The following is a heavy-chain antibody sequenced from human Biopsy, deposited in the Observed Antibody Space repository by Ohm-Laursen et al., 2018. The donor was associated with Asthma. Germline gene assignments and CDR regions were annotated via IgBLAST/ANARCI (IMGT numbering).Heavy chain of an antibody. CDR2: VSSDGHNK. V-gene: IGHV3-30*03. CDR1: GFVFSQFG. Sequence: SLRLSCAASGFVFSQFGMHWVRQGPGKGLEWVALVSSDGHNKYYEDSVKGRFTISRDNSRNRLYLQINRLTVEDTAVYFCDRQSGQDYGDSSGFDIWGQGTKVAVSS. J-gene: IGHJ3*02. D-gene: IGHD3-22*01. CDR3: DRQSGQDYGDSSGFDI.